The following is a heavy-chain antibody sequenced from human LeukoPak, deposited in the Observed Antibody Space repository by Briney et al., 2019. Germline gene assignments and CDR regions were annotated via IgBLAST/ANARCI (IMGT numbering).Heavy chain of an antibody. V-gene: IGHV1-2*02. J-gene: IGHJ5*02. CDR2: IYPNSGGT. Sequence: ASVKVSCKASGYTFTGYYMHWVRQAPGQGLEWMGWIYPNSGGTNYAQQFQGRLTMTRDTSISTAYMELSSLRSEDTAVYYCATVLGYSSSWYGGSSNWFDPWGQGTLVTVSS. CDR1: GYTFTGYY. CDR3: ATVLGYSSSWYGGSSNWFDP. D-gene: IGHD6-13*01.